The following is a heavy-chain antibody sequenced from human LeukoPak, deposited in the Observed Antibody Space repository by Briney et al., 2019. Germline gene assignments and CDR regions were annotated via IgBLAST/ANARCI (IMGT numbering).Heavy chain of an antibody. J-gene: IGHJ4*02. CDR3: ARVVPRQYYFDY. CDR2: VSSGGST. D-gene: IGHD5-24*01. CDR1: GFTVSSNY. V-gene: IGHV3-53*01. Sequence: PGGSLRLSCAASGFTVSSNYMTWVRQAPGKGLEWVSVVSSGGSTYYADSVKGRFTISRDNSKNTLYPQMNSLRAEDTAVYYCARVVPRQYYFDYWGQGTLVTVSS.